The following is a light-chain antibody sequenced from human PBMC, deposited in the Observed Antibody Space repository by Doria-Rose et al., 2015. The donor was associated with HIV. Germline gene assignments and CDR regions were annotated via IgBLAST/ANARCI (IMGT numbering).Light chain of an antibody. V-gene: IGKV3-20*01. CDR2: DGS. J-gene: IGKJ1*01. CDR1: QSRSSTD. Sequence: TQSPGTLSLSPVERATLSCRASQSRSSTDLHWYQQTPGQAPSLLIYDGSTRATGIPDRFSASGSGTDFTLTINRLEPEDFALYYCHQYGTSWTFGQGTKVEI. CDR3: HQYGTSWT.